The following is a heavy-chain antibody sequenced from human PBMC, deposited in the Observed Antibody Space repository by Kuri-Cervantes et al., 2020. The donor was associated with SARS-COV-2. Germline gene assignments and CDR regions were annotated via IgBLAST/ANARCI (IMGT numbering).Heavy chain of an antibody. CDR1: GGSISSGGYY. Sequence: LRLSCTVSGGSISSGGYYWSWIRQHPGKGLEWIGYIYYSGSTYYNPSLKSRVTISVDTSKNQFSLKLSSVTAADRAVYYCARDHGGDYDYVWGSYRYRWFDPWGQGTLVTVSS. CDR2: IYYSGST. CDR3: ARDHGGDYDYVWGSYRYRWFDP. D-gene: IGHD3-16*02. J-gene: IGHJ5*02. V-gene: IGHV4-31*03.